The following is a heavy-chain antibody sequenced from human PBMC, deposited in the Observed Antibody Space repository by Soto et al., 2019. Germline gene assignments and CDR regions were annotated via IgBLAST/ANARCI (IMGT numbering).Heavy chain of an antibody. J-gene: IGHJ3*02. Sequence: GGSLRLSCAASGFTFSSYAMSWVRQAPGKWLEWVSAISGSGGSTYYADSVKGRCTISRDNSKNTLYLQMNRLRAEDTAVYYGARGSSSGENEAFDIWGQGTMVTVSS. CDR2: ISGSGGST. D-gene: IGHD6-6*01. CDR1: GFTFSSYA. CDR3: ARGSSSGENEAFDI. V-gene: IGHV3-23*01.